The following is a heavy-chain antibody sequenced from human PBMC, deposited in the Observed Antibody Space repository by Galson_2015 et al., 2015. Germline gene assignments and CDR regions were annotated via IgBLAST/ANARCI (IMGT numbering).Heavy chain of an antibody. CDR2: INPNSGGT. V-gene: IGHV1-2*04. J-gene: IGHJ5*02. CDR1: GYTFTGYY. Sequence: SVKVSCKASGYTFTGYYMHWVRQAPGQGLEWMGWINPNSGGTNYAQKFQGWVTMTRDTSISTAYMELSGLRSDDTAVYYCARESSTSWGGENWFDPWGQGTLVTVSS. CDR3: ARESSTSWGGENWFDP. D-gene: IGHD2-2*01.